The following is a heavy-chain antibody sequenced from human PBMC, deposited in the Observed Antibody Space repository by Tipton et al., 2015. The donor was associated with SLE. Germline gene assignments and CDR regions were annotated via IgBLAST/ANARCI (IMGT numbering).Heavy chain of an antibody. CDR3: AKDSLPLTGATIFDFDY. CDR2: ISGSGGST. Sequence: SLRLSCAASGFTFSSYAMSWVRQAPGKGLEWVSAISGSGGSTYYADSVKGRFTISRDNSKNTLYLQMNSLRAEDTAVYYCAKDSLPLTGATIFDFDYWGQGTLVTVSS. D-gene: IGHD7-27*01. CDR1: GFTFSSYA. J-gene: IGHJ4*02. V-gene: IGHV3-23*01.